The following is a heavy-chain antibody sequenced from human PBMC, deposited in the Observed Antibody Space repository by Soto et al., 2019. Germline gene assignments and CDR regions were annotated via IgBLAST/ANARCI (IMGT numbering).Heavy chain of an antibody. CDR3: ATTRYCSGGSCYSGAFDI. D-gene: IGHD2-15*01. J-gene: IGHJ3*02. CDR2: IIPILGIA. Sequence: SVKVSCKASGGTFSSYTISWVRQAPGQGLEWMGRIIPILGIANYAQKFQGRVTITADKSTSTAYMELSSLRSEDTAVYYCATTRYCSGGSCYSGAFDIWGQGTMVTVSS. V-gene: IGHV1-69*02. CDR1: GGTFSSYT.